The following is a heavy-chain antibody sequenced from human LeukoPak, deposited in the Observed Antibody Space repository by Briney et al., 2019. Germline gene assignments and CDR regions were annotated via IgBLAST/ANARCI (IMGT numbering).Heavy chain of an antibody. D-gene: IGHD6-6*01. Sequence: PGGSLRLSCAASGFTFSSYAMHWVRQAPGKGLEWVAVISYDGSNKYYADSVKGRFTISRDNSKNTLYLQMNSLRAEDTAVYYCARDQGAPPYIAARPYYYYGMDVWGQGTTVTVSS. V-gene: IGHV3-30-3*01. CDR1: GFTFSSYA. CDR2: ISYDGSNK. CDR3: ARDQGAPPYIAARPYYYYGMDV. J-gene: IGHJ6*02.